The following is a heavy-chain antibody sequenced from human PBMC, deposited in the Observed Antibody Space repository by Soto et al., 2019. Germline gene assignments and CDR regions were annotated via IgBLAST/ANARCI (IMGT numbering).Heavy chain of an antibody. J-gene: IGHJ6*02. CDR1: GGTFSSYA. CDR2: IIPISGTS. V-gene: IGHV1-69*01. CDR3: ARSQGSSTSLDFYYDFYYSMDV. Sequence: QVQLVQSGAEVKKPGSSVKVSCKASGGTFSSYAISWVRQAPGQVLEWMGGIIPISGTSNYAEQFQGRVTITADESTSTAYIQMSSLRSEDTAVYYCARSQGSSTSLDFYYDFYYSMDVLSHGTTFTVSS. D-gene: IGHD2-2*01.